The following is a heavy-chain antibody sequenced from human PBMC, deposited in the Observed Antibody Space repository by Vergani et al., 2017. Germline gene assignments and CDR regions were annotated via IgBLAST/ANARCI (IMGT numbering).Heavy chain of an antibody. J-gene: IGHJ4*02. Sequence: EVQLLESGGGLVQPGGSLRLSCAASGFTFSSYAMSWVRQAPGKGLGWVSFISGSGGSTYYADSVKGRFTISRDNSKNTLYLQMNSRRAEDTAVYYCAKPRERGFKAMTAPFDYWGQGTLVTVSS. CDR3: AKPRERGFKAMTAPFDY. D-gene: IGHD2-2*01. CDR1: GFTFSSYA. V-gene: IGHV3-23*01. CDR2: ISGSGGST.